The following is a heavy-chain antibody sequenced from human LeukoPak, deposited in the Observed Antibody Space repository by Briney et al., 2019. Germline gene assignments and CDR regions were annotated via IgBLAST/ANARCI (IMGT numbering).Heavy chain of an antibody. CDR3: AREWGRSGWYDY. J-gene: IGHJ4*02. Sequence: WETLSLTCTVSGGSISSYYWSWSRQPAGKGLEWIGRIYTSGSTNYNPSLKSRVTMSVDTSKHQFSLKLSSVPAADTAVYYCAREWGRSGWYDYWGQGTLVTVSS. CDR1: GGSISSYY. V-gene: IGHV4-4*07. CDR2: IYTSGST. D-gene: IGHD6-19*01.